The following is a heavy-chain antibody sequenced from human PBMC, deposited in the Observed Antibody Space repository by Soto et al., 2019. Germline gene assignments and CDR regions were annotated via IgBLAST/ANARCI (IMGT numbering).Heavy chain of an antibody. Sequence: ASVKVSCKASGYTFTSYAMHWVRQAPGQRLEWMGWINAGNGNTKYSQKFQGRVTITRDTSASTAYMELSSLRSEDTAVYYCARDLTGDLYYYYYGMDVWGQGTTVTVSS. CDR1: GYTFTSYA. CDR3: ARDLTGDLYYYYYGMDV. J-gene: IGHJ6*02. CDR2: INAGNGNT. V-gene: IGHV1-3*01. D-gene: IGHD7-27*01.